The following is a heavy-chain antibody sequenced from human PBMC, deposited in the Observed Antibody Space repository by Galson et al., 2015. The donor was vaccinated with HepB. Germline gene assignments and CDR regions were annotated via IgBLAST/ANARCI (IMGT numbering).Heavy chain of an antibody. CDR3: ARMAVPNYYDSSALAG. D-gene: IGHD3-22*01. J-gene: IGHJ4*02. CDR1: GYTFTSYD. Sequence: SVKVSCKASGYTFTSYDINWVRQATGQRLEWMGWMNPNSGNTGYAQKFQGRATMTRNTSISTAYMELSSLRSEDTAVYYCARMAVPNYYDSSALAGWGQGTLVTVSS. V-gene: IGHV1-8*01. CDR2: MNPNSGNT.